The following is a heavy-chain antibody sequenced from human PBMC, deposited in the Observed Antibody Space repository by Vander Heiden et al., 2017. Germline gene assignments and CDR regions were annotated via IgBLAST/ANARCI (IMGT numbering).Heavy chain of an antibody. CDR2: IYHSGST. V-gene: IGHV4-4*02. D-gene: IGHD6-19*01. CDR1: VGSISSSNW. J-gene: IGHJ4*02. CDR3: AGRIAVAGTNALL. Sequence: QVQLQDSCPGLVKPSVTLSLTCAVSVGSISSSNWCRWVRQPPGKGLEWIGEIYHSGSTNYNPSIKSRVTISVDKSKNQFSLKLSSVTAADTAVYYCAGRIAVAGTNALLWGQGTLVTVSS.